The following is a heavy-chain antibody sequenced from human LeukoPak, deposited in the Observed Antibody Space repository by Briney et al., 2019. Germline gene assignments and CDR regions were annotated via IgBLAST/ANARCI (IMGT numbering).Heavy chain of an antibody. CDR2: IYHSGST. CDR1: GSSISSGGYS. Sequence: SETLSLTCAVSGSSISSGGYSWSWIRQPPGKGLEWIGYIYHSGSTYYNPSLKSRVAISVDRSKNQFSLKLSSVTAADTAVYYCARDRDYYDSSGYTGPGAFVIWGQGTMVTVSS. V-gene: IGHV4-30-2*01. CDR3: ARDRDYYDSSGYTGPGAFVI. J-gene: IGHJ3*02. D-gene: IGHD3-22*01.